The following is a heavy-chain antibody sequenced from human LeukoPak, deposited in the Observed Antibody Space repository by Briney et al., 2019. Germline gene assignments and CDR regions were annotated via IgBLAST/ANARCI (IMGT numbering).Heavy chain of an antibody. CDR3: ARDGKDGYNYGYYYYYMDV. CDR2: IKQDGSEK. J-gene: IGHJ6*03. Sequence: QTGGSLRLSCAAPGFTFSSYWMSWVRQAPGKGMEWVANIKQDGSEKYYVDSVKGRFTISRDNAKNSLYLQMNSLRAEDTAVYYCARDGKDGYNYGYYYYYMDVWGKGTTVTVSS. CDR1: GFTFSSYW. D-gene: IGHD5-24*01. V-gene: IGHV3-7*01.